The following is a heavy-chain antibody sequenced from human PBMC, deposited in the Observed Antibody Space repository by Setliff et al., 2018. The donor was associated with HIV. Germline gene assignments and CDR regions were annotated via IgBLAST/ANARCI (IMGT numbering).Heavy chain of an antibody. J-gene: IGHJ4*02. D-gene: IGHD2-2*01. V-gene: IGHV4-34*01. CDR1: GGPFSGFY. CDR3: ARGRMTVPLDY. Sequence: PSETLSLTCAVYGGPFSGFYYSWICQSPGRGLEWIGEINQSGNSNYNPSLRSRVTILSDMSKNQFSLKLKSVTTADTAVYYCARGRMTVPLDYWGQGTQVTVSS. CDR2: INQSGNS.